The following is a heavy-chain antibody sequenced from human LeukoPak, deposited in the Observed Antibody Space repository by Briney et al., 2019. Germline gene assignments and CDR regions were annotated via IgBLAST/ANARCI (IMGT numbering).Heavy chain of an antibody. CDR2: INHSGST. CDR1: GGSFSGYY. V-gene: IGHV4-34*01. D-gene: IGHD3-22*01. CDR3: ARGPEVIKSKGWFDP. Sequence: SETLSLTCAVYGGSFSGYYWNWIRRPPGKGLEWIGEINHSGSTNYNPSLKSRVTISVDTSKNQFSLKLSSVTAADTAVYYCARGPEVIKSKGWFDPWGQGTLVTVSS. J-gene: IGHJ5*02.